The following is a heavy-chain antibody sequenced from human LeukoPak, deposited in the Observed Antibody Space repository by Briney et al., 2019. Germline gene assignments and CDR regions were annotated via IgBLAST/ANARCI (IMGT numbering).Heavy chain of an antibody. CDR3: AREIPAAGHFDY. CDR1: GGSISGYY. Sequence: SETLSLTCAVSGGSISGYYWMWVQQPPGKGLEWIGYVHYTGGTRYNPSLKSRVTISVDTSQNQFSLKLSAVTAADTAVYYCAREIPAAGHFDYWGQGFLVTVSS. V-gene: IGHV4-59*01. D-gene: IGHD6-13*01. J-gene: IGHJ4*02. CDR2: VHYTGGT.